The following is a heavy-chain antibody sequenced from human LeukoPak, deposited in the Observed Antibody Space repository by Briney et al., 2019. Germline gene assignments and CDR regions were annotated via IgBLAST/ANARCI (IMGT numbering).Heavy chain of an antibody. V-gene: IGHV3-30*18. CDR2: ISYDGSNK. Sequence: PGGSLRLSCAASGLTFSSHGMHWVRQAPGKGLEWVAVISYDGSNKYYADSVKGRFTISRDNSKSTLYLEVNTLRAEDTAVYYCAKDYSFYTHYYTMDVWGQGTTVTVSS. CDR3: AKDYSFYTHYYTMDV. D-gene: IGHD3-16*01. CDR1: GLTFSSHG. J-gene: IGHJ6*02.